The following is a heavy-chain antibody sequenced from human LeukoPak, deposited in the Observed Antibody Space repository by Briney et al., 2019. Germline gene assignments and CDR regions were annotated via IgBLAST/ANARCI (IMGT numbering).Heavy chain of an antibody. CDR3: ADYGVSGVRNNFY. J-gene: IGHJ4*02. Sequence: GGSLRLSCAASGLAFSSYAMNWVRQPPGKGLEWVSTISVASITFYTDSVKGRFTISRDNSRNTVYLQMTSLRADDTAVYYCADYGVSGVRNNFYWGQGTLVTVSS. V-gene: IGHV3-23*01. D-gene: IGHD3-3*01. CDR1: GLAFSSYA. CDR2: ISVASIT.